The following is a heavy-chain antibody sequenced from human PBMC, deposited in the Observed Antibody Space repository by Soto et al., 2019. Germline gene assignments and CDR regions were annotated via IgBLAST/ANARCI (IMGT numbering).Heavy chain of an antibody. Sequence: ASVKVSCKAPGYTFTSYAMHWVRQAPGHRLEWMGWINTGNGDTKFSQKFRGRVTLTRDTSADTANMELSSLTSEDTAVYYCARSEFPPEGNGLDFWGQGTLVTVSS. V-gene: IGHV1-3*04. CDR3: ARSEFPPEGNGLDF. J-gene: IGHJ4*02. CDR2: INTGNGDT. CDR1: GYTFTSYA. D-gene: IGHD2-21*01.